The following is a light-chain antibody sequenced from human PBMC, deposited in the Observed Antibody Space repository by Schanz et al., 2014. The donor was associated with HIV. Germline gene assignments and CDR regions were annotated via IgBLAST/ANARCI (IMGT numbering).Light chain of an antibody. Sequence: QSVLTQPPSASGTPGQRVTISCSGSSSNIGSNYVYWYQQLPGTAPKLLIYRNNQRPSGVPDRFSGSKSGNTASLTISGLQAEDEADYYCCSFAGTIWVFGGGTKLTVL. V-gene: IGLV1-47*01. J-gene: IGLJ3*02. CDR3: CSFAGTIWV. CDR2: RNN. CDR1: SSNIGSNY.